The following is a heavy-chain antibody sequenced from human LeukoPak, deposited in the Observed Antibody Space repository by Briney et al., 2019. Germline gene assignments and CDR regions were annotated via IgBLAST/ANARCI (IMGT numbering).Heavy chain of an antibody. J-gene: IGHJ4*02. CDR1: GFTFSNSW. D-gene: IGHD2/OR15-2a*01. CDR3: TTELPRSTSCSHDY. CDR2: IKRDIDGGTT. Sequence: GGSLRLSCAGSGFTFSNSWMLWVRQAPGRGLEWVARIKRDIDGGTTDYAAPVKGRFTITRDDSENTLYLQMNSPKTEDTAVYYCTTELPRSTSCSHDYWGQGTQVTVSS. V-gene: IGHV3-15*01.